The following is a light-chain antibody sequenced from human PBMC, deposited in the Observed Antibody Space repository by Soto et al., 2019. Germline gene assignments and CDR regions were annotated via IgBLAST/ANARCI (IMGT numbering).Light chain of an antibody. CDR1: SSDVGSYNR. J-gene: IGLJ1*01. CDR3: SLYTSSSTYV. CDR2: EVS. Sequence: QSVLTQPPSVSGSPGQSVTISCTGTSSDVGSYNRVSWYQQPPGTAPKLMIYEVSNRPSGVPDRFSGSKSGNTASLTISGLQAEDEADYSCSLYTSSSTYVFGNGTKVTVL. V-gene: IGLV2-18*01.